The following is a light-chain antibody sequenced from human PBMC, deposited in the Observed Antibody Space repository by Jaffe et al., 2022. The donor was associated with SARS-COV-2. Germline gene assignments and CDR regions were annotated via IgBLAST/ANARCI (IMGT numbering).Light chain of an antibody. V-gene: IGKV1-33*01. J-gene: IGKJ1*01. CDR3: QQHSYFPRT. Sequence: DIQMTQSPSFLSASVGDRVTITCQASHDISKYLNWYHQKPGKAPKIVIFDGSNLETGVPSRFSGRGVGTYFTFTINSLQPEDIGTFYCQQHSYFPRTFGQGTKVEIK. CDR2: DGS. CDR1: HDISKY.